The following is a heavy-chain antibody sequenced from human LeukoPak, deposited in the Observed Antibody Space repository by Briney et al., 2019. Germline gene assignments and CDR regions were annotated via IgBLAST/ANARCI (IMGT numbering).Heavy chain of an antibody. Sequence: SETLSLTCTVSGGSITGYYWSWIRQPPGKGLEWIGYIYYSGNTNYNPSLKSRVTISVDTSKNQFSLKLSSVTAADTAVYYCARDFGAGSYRYGMDVWGQGTAVTVSS. V-gene: IGHV4-59*12. CDR2: IYYSGNT. CDR1: GGSITGYY. J-gene: IGHJ6*02. CDR3: ARDFGAGSYRYGMDV. D-gene: IGHD3-10*01.